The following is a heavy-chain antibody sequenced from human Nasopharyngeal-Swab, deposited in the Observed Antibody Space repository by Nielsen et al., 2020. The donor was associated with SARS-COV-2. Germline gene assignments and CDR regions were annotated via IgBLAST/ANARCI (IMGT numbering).Heavy chain of an antibody. CDR1: GFSITYRF. V-gene: IGHV1-45*02. Sequence: VKVSCKASGFSITYRFLHWMRQAPGQALEWMGWITPFNGNAKYAQKFQGRVSITRDGSRTTASLELSSLRPDDTAMYFCASGQCINGVCNPTDGLDVWGQGTSVTVS. CDR2: ITPFNGNA. D-gene: IGHD2-8*01. CDR3: ASGQCINGVCNPTDGLDV. J-gene: IGHJ6*02.